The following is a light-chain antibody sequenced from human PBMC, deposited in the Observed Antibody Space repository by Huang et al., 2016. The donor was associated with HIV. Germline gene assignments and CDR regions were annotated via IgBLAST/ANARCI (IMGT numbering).Light chain of an antibody. CDR2: GAS. CDR3: QQSYNIPRT. Sequence: DLQMPQAPPSLSAAVGDRVIITCRASPIINKDLNWYQQMPGRAPKLLISGASSLQGGVSARFSGSGSGTDFTLTIRDLQPEDTATYHCQQSYNIPRTFGQGTLLEI. V-gene: IGKV1-39*01. CDR1: PIINKD. J-gene: IGKJ2*01.